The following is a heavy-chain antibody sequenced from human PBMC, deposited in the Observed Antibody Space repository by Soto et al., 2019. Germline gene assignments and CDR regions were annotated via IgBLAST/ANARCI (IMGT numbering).Heavy chain of an antibody. CDR1: GYTFTGYY. Sequence: GASVKVSCKASGYTFTGYYMHWVRQAPGQGLEWMGWINPNSGGTNYAQKFRGWVTMTRDTSISTAYMELSRLRSDDTAVYYCARGRAAAGTNTKYFDYWGQGTLVTVSS. V-gene: IGHV1-2*04. J-gene: IGHJ4*02. CDR3: ARGRAAAGTNTKYFDY. D-gene: IGHD6-13*01. CDR2: INPNSGGT.